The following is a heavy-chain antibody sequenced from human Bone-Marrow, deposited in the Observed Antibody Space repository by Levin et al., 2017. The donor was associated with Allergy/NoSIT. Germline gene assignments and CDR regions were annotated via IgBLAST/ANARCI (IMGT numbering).Heavy chain of an antibody. CDR1: GYSFTSYW. J-gene: IGHJ3*02. D-gene: IGHD7-27*01. CDR3: ARHSLLLRWGERDAFDI. CDR2: IYPGDSDT. V-gene: IGHV5-51*01. Sequence: GESLKISCKGSGYSFTSYWIGWVRQMPGKGLEWMGIIYPGDSDTRYSPSFQGQVTISADKSISTAYLQWSSLKASDTAMYYCARHSLLLRWGERDAFDIWGQGTMVTVSS.